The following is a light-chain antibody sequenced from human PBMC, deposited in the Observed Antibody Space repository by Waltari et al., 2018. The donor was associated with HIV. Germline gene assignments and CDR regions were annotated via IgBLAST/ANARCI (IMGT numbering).Light chain of an antibody. V-gene: IGLV6-57*03. CDR1: SGNIANNY. CDR3: QSFDTTNHWV. CDR2: EDR. Sequence: FMLTQPHSVSESPGKTVIISCTRDSGNIANNYVQWFQRRPGSAPTTLLYEDRRRPSGVPDRFSGSSDRSSNSASLTISGVMTEDEADYYCQSFDTTNHWVFGGGTKLTVL. J-gene: IGLJ3*02.